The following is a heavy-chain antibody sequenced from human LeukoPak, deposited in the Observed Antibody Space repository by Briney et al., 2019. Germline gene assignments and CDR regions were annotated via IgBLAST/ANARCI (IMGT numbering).Heavy chain of an antibody. Sequence: PSETLSLTCAVYGGSFSGYYWSWIRQPPGKGLEWIGEINHSGSTNYNPSLKSRVTISVDTSKNQFSLKLSSVTAADTAVYYCARGRVTVTYYDILTGTSKPGRLDYWGQGTPVTVSS. V-gene: IGHV4-34*01. CDR2: INHSGST. D-gene: IGHD3-9*01. CDR3: ARGRVTVTYYDILTGTSKPGRLDY. CDR1: GGSFSGYY. J-gene: IGHJ4*02.